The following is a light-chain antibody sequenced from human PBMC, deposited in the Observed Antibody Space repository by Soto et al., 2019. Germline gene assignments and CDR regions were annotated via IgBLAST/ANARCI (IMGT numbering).Light chain of an antibody. J-gene: IGKJ1*01. V-gene: IGKV1-5*03. CDR1: QGINIW. CDR3: QQYHIYSGT. CDR2: KAS. Sequence: DVQMTQSPSTLSASVGDRVSITCRASQGINIWLAWYQQKPGRAPKLLIHKASTLESGVPSRFSGSGSGTEFTLTIDSLQPDDFATYYCQQYHIYSGTFGQGTKVDNK.